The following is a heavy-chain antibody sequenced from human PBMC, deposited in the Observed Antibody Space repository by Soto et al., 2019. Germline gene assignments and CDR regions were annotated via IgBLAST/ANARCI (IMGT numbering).Heavy chain of an antibody. J-gene: IGHJ4*02. Sequence: PSETLSLTCTVSGGSISSSSYYWSWIRQPAGKGLEWIGRIYTSGSTNYNPSLKSRVTMSVDTSKNQFSLKLSSVTAADTAVYYCARDGSGWYLDYWGQGTLVTVSS. CDR3: ARDGSGWYLDY. V-gene: IGHV4-61*02. CDR1: GGSISSSSYY. D-gene: IGHD6-19*01. CDR2: IYTSGST.